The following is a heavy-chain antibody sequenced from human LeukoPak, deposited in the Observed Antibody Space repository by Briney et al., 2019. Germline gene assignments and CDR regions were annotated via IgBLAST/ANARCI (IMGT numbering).Heavy chain of an antibody. CDR3: AREAPYRYFIHYYGMDV. CDR1: GFTFSSYA. CDR2: ISYDGSNK. V-gene: IGHV3-30*04. J-gene: IGHJ6*02. D-gene: IGHD2/OR15-2a*01. Sequence: PGRSLRLSCAASGFTFSSYAMHWVRQAPGKGLEWVAVISYDGSNKYYADSVKGRFTISRDNSKNTLYLQMNSLRAEDTAVYYCAREAPYRYFIHYYGMDVWGQGTTVTVSS.